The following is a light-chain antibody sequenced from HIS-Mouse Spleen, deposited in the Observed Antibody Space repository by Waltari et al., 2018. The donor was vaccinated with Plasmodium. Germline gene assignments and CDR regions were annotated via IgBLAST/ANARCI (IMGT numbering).Light chain of an antibody. CDR1: SSDVGGYNY. CDR2: DVS. J-gene: IGLJ1*01. V-gene: IGLV2-14*03. Sequence: GSPGQSITISCTGTSSDVGGYNYVSWYQQHPGKAPKLMIYDVSNRPSGVSNRFSGSKSGNTASLTISGLQAEDEADYYCSSYTSSSTAFGTGTKVTVL. CDR3: SSYTSSSTA.